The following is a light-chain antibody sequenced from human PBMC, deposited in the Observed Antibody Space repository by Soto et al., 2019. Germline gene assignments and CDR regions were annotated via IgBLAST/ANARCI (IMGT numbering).Light chain of an antibody. V-gene: IGLV6-57*02. CDR1: SGSIASNY. CDR2: EDN. Sequence: NFMLTQPHSVSESPGKTVTISCTGSSGSIASNYVQWYQQRPGSAPTTVIYEDNQRPSGVPDRFSGSIDDSSNSASLTISGLRTEDEAYYYCQSFDSSNVVFGGGTKLTVL. J-gene: IGLJ2*01. CDR3: QSFDSSNVV.